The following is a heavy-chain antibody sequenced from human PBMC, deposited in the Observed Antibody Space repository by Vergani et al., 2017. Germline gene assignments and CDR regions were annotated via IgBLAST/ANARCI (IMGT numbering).Heavy chain of an antibody. J-gene: IGHJ4*02. D-gene: IGHD6-6*01. Sequence: QVQLVQSGSEVKKPGSSVKVSCKASGGTFSSYAISWVRQAPGQGLEWMGVIIPIFGTANYAQKFQGRVTITADESTSTAYMELSSLSSEHTAVYYCAREYSSSSRAVGYWGQGTLVTVSS. CDR3: AREYSSSSRAVGY. V-gene: IGHV1-69*01. CDR1: GGTFSSYA. CDR2: IIPIFGTA.